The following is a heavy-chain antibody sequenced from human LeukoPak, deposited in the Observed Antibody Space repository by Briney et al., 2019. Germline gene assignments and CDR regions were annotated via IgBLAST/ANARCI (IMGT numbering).Heavy chain of an antibody. Sequence: PGGSLRLSCAASGFTFSSYGMHWVRQAPGKGLEWVALIRYNGSKKDYADSVKGRFTISRDNSKNTLYLQMNSLRAEDTTMYYCVRTGDTERFDCWGQGTLVTVSS. CDR3: VRTGDTERFDC. CDR1: GFTFSSYG. CDR2: IRYNGSKK. D-gene: IGHD1-1*01. V-gene: IGHV3-33*08. J-gene: IGHJ4*02.